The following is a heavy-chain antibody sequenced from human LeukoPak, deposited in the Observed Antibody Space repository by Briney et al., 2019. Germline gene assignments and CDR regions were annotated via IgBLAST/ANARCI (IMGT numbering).Heavy chain of an antibody. D-gene: IGHD5-18*01. V-gene: IGHV4-39*07. Sequence: SETLSLTCTVSGGSISSSSYYWGWIRQPPGKGLEWIGTIYYSGNAYYNPSLKRRLTISVDTSKNQFSLRLSSVTAADTAVYYCARGAYSYATLGMDVWGQGTTVTVSS. CDR3: ARGAYSYATLGMDV. CDR1: GGSISSSSYY. J-gene: IGHJ6*02. CDR2: IYYSGNA.